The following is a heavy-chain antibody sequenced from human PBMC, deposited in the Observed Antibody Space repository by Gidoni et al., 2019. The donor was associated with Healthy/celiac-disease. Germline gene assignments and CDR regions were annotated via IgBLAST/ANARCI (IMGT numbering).Heavy chain of an antibody. CDR1: GGSISSGGYS. CDR3: ARNYGGVTRLYFDL. J-gene: IGHJ2*01. CDR2: IYHSGST. Sequence: QLQLQESGSGLVKPSQTLSLTCAVSGGSISSGGYSWRWIRQPPGKGLEWIGYIYHSGSTYYNPSLKSRVTISVDRSKNQFSLKLSSVTAADTAVYYCARNYGGVTRLYFDLWGRGTLVTVSS. D-gene: IGHD4-17*01. V-gene: IGHV4-30-2*01.